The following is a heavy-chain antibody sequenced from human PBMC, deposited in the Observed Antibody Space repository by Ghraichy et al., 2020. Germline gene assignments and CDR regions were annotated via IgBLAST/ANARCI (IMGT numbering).Heavy chain of an antibody. CDR3: ARSAYYYDSSGPGDY. CDR1: GGSISSYY. Sequence: SETLSLTCTVSGGSISSYYWSWIRQPPGKGLEWIGYIYYSGSTNYNPSLKSRVTISVDTSKNQFSLKLSSVTAADTAVYYCARSAYYYDSSGPGDYWGQGTLVTVSS. CDR2: IYYSGST. V-gene: IGHV4-59*01. D-gene: IGHD3-22*01. J-gene: IGHJ4*02.